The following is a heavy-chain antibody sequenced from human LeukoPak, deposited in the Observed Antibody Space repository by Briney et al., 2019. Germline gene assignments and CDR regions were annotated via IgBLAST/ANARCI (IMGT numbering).Heavy chain of an antibody. D-gene: IGHD3-22*01. CDR3: ARDGAGGDYYYKYYFDS. V-gene: IGHV3-48*01. J-gene: IGHJ4*02. CDR2: ISRSSVTI. CDR1: GFILSGYS. Sequence: PGGSLRLSCEASGFILSGYSMIWVRQAPGKGLEWVSYISRSSVTIYYADFVKGRFTISRDNAKNSLYLQMNSLRAEDTAVYYCARDGAGGDYYYKYYFDSWGQGSLVTVSS.